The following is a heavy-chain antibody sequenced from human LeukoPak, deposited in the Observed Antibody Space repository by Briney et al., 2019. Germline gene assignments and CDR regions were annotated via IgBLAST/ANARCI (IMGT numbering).Heavy chain of an antibody. J-gene: IGHJ4*02. CDR2: ISAYNGNT. V-gene: IGHV1-18*01. CDR3: ARERYYDFWSGTSSFDY. Sequence: ASVKVSCKASGYTFTSYGISWALQAPGQGLEWMGWISAYNGNTNYAQKLQGRVTMTTDTSTSTAYMELRSLRSDDTAVYYCARERYYDFWSGTSSFDYWGQGTLVTVSS. D-gene: IGHD3-3*01. CDR1: GYTFTSYG.